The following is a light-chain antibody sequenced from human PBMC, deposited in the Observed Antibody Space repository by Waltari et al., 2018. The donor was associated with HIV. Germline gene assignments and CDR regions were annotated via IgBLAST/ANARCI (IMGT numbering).Light chain of an antibody. J-gene: IGLJ2*01. V-gene: IGLV1-47*01. CDR2: RNN. CDR1: SSYIGRNY. Sequence: QTVLTQPPSASGTPGQRVTISCSGSSSYIGRNYVYWYQHLPGTAPKLTIYRNNPRPLGVPDLFSGAKPGTSASLPICGLPSEHGADYYYTTWDDSLSDSVVGGGTNLTV. CDR3: TTWDDSLSDSV.